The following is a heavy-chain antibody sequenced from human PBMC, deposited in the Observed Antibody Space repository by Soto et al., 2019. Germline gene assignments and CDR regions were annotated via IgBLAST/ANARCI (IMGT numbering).Heavy chain of an antibody. CDR3: VRAGRPYGFDF. CDR2: IGESGTPT. J-gene: IGHJ3*01. V-gene: IGHV3-23*01. CDR1: GVTFSSYA. D-gene: IGHD4-17*01. Sequence: PGGSLRLSCAASGVTFSSYAMKWVRQAPGKGLEWVSLIGESGTPTYYADSVKGRFTISRDNAKDSLYLQVDSLGTEDTAIYYCVRAGRPYGFDFWGQGTMVTVSS.